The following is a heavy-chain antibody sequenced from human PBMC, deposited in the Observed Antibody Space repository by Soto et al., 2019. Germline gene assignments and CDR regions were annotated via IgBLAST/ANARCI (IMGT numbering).Heavy chain of an antibody. CDR3: ARERGGGTWAQRFH. D-gene: IGHD3-16*01. Sequence: QVQLVQSGAEMKKPGSSVKVSCKASGGTFSSYGFIWVRQAPGQGLEWMGGIIPAFGSANYAQKFEDRVTITADESTSTAYMELSSLSSEDTAAYYCARERGGGTWAQRFHWGQGTLVTVSS. CDR2: IIPAFGSA. J-gene: IGHJ4*02. CDR1: GGTFSSYG. V-gene: IGHV1-69*01.